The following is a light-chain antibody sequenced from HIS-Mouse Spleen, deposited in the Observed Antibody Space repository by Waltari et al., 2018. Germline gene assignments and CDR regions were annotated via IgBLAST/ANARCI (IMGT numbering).Light chain of an antibody. J-gene: IGKJ1*01. CDR3: QQYGSSPPWT. V-gene: IGKV3-20*01. CDR2: GAS. Sequence: EIVLTQSPGTLSFSPGERATLSCRASQSVSSSYLAWYQQKPGQAPRRLIYGASSRATGIPDRFSGSGSGTDFTLTISRLEPEDFAVYYCQQYGSSPPWTFGQGTKVEIK. CDR1: QSVSSSY.